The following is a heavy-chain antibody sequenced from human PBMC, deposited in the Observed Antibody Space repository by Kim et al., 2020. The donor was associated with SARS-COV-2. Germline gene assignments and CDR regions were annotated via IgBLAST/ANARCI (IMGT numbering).Heavy chain of an antibody. CDR1: GGSISSSSYY. V-gene: IGHV4-39*07. Sequence: SETLSLTCTVSGGSISSSSYYWGWIRQPPGKGLEWIGSIYYSGSTYYNPSLKSLVTISVDTSKNQFSLKLSSVTAADTAVYYCARSTYSSSWYPPYYYYYGMDVWGQGTTVTVSS. CDR3: ARSTYSSSWYPPYYYYYGMDV. CDR2: IYYSGST. D-gene: IGHD6-13*01. J-gene: IGHJ6*02.